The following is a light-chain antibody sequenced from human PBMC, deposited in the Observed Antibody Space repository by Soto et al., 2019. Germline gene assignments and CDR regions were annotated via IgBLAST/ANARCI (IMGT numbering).Light chain of an antibody. Sequence: QSVLTQPPSVSEAPRQRVTISCSGSSSNIGNNAVNWYQQLPGKAPKLLIYYDDLLPSGVSDRFSGSKSGTSASLAIGGLQSEGEADYYCAAWDDSLNGYVFGTGTKVTVL. CDR1: SSNIGNNA. CDR2: YDD. V-gene: IGLV1-36*01. CDR3: AAWDDSLNGYV. J-gene: IGLJ1*01.